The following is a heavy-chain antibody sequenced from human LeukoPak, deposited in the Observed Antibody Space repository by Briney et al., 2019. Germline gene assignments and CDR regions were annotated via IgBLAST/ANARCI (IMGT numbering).Heavy chain of an antibody. CDR2: ISSSGGGI. D-gene: IGHD2-15*01. Sequence: GGSLRLSCVASGFTFSYYGMSWVRQTPGKGLEWVSGISSSGGGIHYADSVKGRFTISRDNSKNTLFLQMNSLRGEDTAVYYCARDPSSGGWWRFDNWGQGTLVTVSS. CDR1: GFTFSYYG. V-gene: IGHV3-23*01. CDR3: ARDPSSGGWWRFDN. J-gene: IGHJ5*02.